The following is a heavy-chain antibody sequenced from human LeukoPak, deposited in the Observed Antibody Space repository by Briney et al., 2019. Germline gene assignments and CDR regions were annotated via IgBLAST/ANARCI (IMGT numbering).Heavy chain of an antibody. V-gene: IGHV3-30*18. CDR2: ISYDGSNK. CDR1: GFTFSSYG. J-gene: IGHJ3*02. CDR3: AKDRGDYYDSSGYYSGGFDI. D-gene: IGHD3-22*01. Sequence: GRSLRLSCAASGFTFSSYGVHWVRQAPGKGLEWVAVISYDGSNKYYADSVKGRFTISRDNSKNTLYLQMNSLRAEDTAVYYCAKDRGDYYDSSGYYSGGFDIWGQGTMVTVSS.